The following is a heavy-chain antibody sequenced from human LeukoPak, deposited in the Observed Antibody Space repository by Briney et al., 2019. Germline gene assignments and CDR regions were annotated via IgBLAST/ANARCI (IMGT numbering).Heavy chain of an antibody. CDR1: GYTFTAYY. D-gene: IGHD2-21*01. V-gene: IGHV1-2*02. J-gene: IGHJ1*01. Sequence: ASVKVSCKAYGYTFTAYYMHWVRQAPGQGLGWMGWINPNSGGTKYPQKFLGRLTLTRDTSISTAYMEMSSLTSDDTAVYYCTTSGGDDWGQGTLVTVST. CDR3: TTSGGDD. CDR2: INPNSGGT.